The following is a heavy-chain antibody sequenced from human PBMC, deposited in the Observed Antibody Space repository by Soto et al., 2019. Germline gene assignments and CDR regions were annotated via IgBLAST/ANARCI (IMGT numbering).Heavy chain of an antibody. CDR3: ARALRYFDWYYFDY. CDR1: GYRFSSYW. J-gene: IGHJ4*02. Sequence: CRGSGYRFSSYWIGWVRQMPGKGLEWMGIIYPGDSDIKKSPSLQGHVTISADRSINTAYLQWSSLKASDTAMYYCARALRYFDWYYFDYWGQGTLVTVSS. CDR2: IYPGDSDI. V-gene: IGHV5-51*01. D-gene: IGHD3-9*01.